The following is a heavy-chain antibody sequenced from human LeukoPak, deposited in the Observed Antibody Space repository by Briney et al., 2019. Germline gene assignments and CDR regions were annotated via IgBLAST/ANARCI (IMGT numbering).Heavy chain of an antibody. Sequence: GGSLRLSCAASGFTFNDYGMHWVRQAPGKGREWVTFIRFDGSNKYYAESVRGRFTIARDNSMNPLYLQMNSLRAEDTAVYYCAKDGSVVVVKDYHYHMDVWGKGTTVTVSS. CDR3: AKDGSVVVVKDYHYHMDV. J-gene: IGHJ6*03. D-gene: IGHD2-2*01. CDR2: IRFDGSNK. V-gene: IGHV3-30*02. CDR1: GFTFNDYG.